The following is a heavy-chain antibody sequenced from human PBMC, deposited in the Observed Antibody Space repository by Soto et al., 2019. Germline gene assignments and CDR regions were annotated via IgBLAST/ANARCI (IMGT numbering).Heavy chain of an antibody. V-gene: IGHV3-23*01. D-gene: IGHD3-9*01. J-gene: IGHJ3*02. CDR1: GFTFSSYA. CDR3: AKEGHILTGFDAFDI. Sequence: GGSLRLSCAASGFTFSSYAMSWVRQAPGKGLEWVSAISGGGGSTYYADSVKGRFIISRDNSKNTLYLQMNSLRAEDTAVYYCAKEGHILTGFDAFDIWGQGTMVTVSS. CDR2: ISGGGGST.